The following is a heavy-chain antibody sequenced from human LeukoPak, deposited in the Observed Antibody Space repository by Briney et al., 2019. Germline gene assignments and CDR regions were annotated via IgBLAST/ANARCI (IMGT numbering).Heavy chain of an antibody. Sequence: SETLSLTCTVSGYSISSGYYWGWIRQPPGKGLEWIGSIYHSGSTYYNPSLKSRVTISVDTSKNQFSLKLSSVTAADTAVYYCARGRTARLPYFDYWGQGTLVTVSS. J-gene: IGHJ4*02. CDR3: ARGRTARLPYFDY. D-gene: IGHD5-18*01. CDR1: GYSISSGYY. CDR2: IYHSGST. V-gene: IGHV4-38-2*02.